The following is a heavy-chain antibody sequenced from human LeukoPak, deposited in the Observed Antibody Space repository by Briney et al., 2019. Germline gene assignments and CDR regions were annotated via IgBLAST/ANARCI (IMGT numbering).Heavy chain of an antibody. CDR2: ISGSGGST. V-gene: IGHV3-23*01. Sequence: PGGSLRLSCAASGFYAVSWVRQAPGKGLEWVSAISGSGGSTYYADSVKGRFTISRDNSKNTLYLQMNSLRAEDTAVYYCAKDGLYYYDSSGYYRFDYWGQGTLVTVSS. D-gene: IGHD3-22*01. CDR1: GFYA. J-gene: IGHJ4*02. CDR3: AKDGLYYYDSSGYYRFDY.